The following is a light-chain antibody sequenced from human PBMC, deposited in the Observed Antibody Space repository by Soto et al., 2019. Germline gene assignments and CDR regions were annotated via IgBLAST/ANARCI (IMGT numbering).Light chain of an antibody. J-gene: IGLJ2*01. V-gene: IGLV2-14*01. Sequence: QSALTQPASVSGSPGQSITISCTGTSNDVGGYNYVSWYQQHSGKAPKLMIYDVTNWPSGVSNRFSGSKSGNTASLTISGLQADDEADYYCSSYTSSSPLVFGGGTKLTVL. CDR2: DVT. CDR3: SSYTSSSPLV. CDR1: SNDVGGYNY.